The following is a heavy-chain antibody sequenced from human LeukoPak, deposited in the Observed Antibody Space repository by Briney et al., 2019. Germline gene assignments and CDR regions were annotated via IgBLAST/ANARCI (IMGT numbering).Heavy chain of an antibody. J-gene: IGHJ3*02. CDR2: MNPNSGNT. Sequence: ASVKVSCKASGYTFTSYDINWVRQATGQGLEWMGWMNPNSGNTGYAQKFQGRVTMTRNTSISTAYMELSSLRSEDTAVYYCARGDTSSGLDAFDIWGQGTMVTVSS. CDR3: ARGDTSSGLDAFDI. D-gene: IGHD6-19*01. CDR1: GYTFTSYD. V-gene: IGHV1-8*01.